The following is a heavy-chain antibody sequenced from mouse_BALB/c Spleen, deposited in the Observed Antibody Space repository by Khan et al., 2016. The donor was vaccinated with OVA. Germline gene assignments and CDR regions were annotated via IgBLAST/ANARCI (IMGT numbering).Heavy chain of an antibody. CDR2: LWGGGST. Sequence: QVQLKESGPGLVAPSQSLSITCTVSGFSLTDYGVSWIRQPPGKGLEWLGILWGGGSTYYNSAINSRLSISKDNSKSQVFFKRNSLQTDDTAMYYCAKPFHAHYYAMDYWGQGTSVTVSA. J-gene: IGHJ4*01. CDR3: AKPFHAHYYAMDY. CDR1: GFSLTDYG. V-gene: IGHV2-6-5*01.